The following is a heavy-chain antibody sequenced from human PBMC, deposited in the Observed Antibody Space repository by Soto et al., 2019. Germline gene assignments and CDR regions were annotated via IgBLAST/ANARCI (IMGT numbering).Heavy chain of an antibody. V-gene: IGHV4-4*02. CDR1: GGSISSDNW. J-gene: IGHJ5*02. Sequence: QVQLQESGPGLVKPSGTLSLTCAVSGGSISSDNWWSWVRQPPGKGLEWIGEIYHSGSTNYNPSLRSRVTISVDKSKNQFSLKLSSATAADTAVYYCAAYSSGRRGWFDPWGQGTLVTVSS. D-gene: IGHD6-19*01. CDR3: AAYSSGRRGWFDP. CDR2: IYHSGST.